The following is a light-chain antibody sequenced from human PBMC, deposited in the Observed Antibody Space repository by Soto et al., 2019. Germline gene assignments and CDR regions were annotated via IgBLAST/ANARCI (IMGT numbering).Light chain of an antibody. Sequence: DIQMTQSPSSVSASVGDRVTITCRASQGISKWLAWYQQQPGRAPKLLIYGAYTLQTGVPSRFSGGGSGTHFTLIISSLQPEDFATYYCQQTNTFFPLTFGGGTRVEIK. J-gene: IGKJ4*01. V-gene: IGKV1-12*01. CDR2: GAY. CDR3: QQTNTFFPLT. CDR1: QGISKW.